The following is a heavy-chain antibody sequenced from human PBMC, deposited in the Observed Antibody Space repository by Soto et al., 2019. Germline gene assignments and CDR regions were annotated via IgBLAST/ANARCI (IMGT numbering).Heavy chain of an antibody. CDR3: ASIAATNYYYYYMDV. CDR1: GGSISSSSYY. J-gene: IGHJ6*03. CDR2: IYYSGST. Sequence: SETLSLTCTVSGGSISSSSYYWGWIRQPPGKGLEWIGSIYYSGSTYYNPSLKSRVTISVDTSKNQFSLKLSSVTAADTAVYYCASIAATNYYYYYMDVWGKGTTVNVSS. V-gene: IGHV4-39*01. D-gene: IGHD6-6*01.